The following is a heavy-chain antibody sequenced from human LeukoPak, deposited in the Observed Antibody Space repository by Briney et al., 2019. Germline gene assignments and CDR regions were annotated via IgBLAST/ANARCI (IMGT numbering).Heavy chain of an antibody. V-gene: IGHV3-7*01. CDR3: ARDKHNPGSAFDI. CDR2: IRQDGGQT. J-gene: IGHJ3*02. D-gene: IGHD5-24*01. Sequence: GGSLRLSWAASASTLSSNWMSWDRQAPGKWLEWVANIRQDGGQTYHVDSVKGRFTISRDNAKNSLYLQVNSLRAEDTAVYYCARDKHNPGSAFDIWGQGTMLTVSS. CDR1: ASTLSSNW.